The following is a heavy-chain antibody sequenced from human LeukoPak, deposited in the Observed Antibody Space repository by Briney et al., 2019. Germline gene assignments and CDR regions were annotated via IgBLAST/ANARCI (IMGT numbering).Heavy chain of an antibody. CDR3: ARQDGGNFESNY. CDR2: IYYSGST. J-gene: IGHJ4*02. V-gene: IGHV4-39*01. Sequence: PSETLSLTCTVSGGSISSSSYYWGWIRQPPGKGLERIGSIYYSGSTYYNPSLKSRVTISVDTSKNQFSLKLSSVTAADTAVYYCARQDGGNFESNYWGQGTLVTVSS. CDR1: GGSISSSSYY. D-gene: IGHD4-23*01.